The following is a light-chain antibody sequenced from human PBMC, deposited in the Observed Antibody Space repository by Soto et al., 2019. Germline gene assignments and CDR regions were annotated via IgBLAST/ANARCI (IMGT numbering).Light chain of an antibody. V-gene: IGKV3-20*01. CDR1: QNVISNY. Sequence: ESVLTQSPGTLSLSPGERATLSCRASQNVISNYLAWYQQKPGQAPSLLIYGAFSRPIGIPDRFSGSGSGTDFTLTISGLEPEDFAVYYCQQYGNLPLTFGQGTKVEIK. CDR3: QQYGNLPLT. J-gene: IGKJ1*01. CDR2: GAF.